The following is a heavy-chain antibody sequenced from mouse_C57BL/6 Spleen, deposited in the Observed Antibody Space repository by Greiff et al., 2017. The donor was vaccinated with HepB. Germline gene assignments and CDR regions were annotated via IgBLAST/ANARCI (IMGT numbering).Heavy chain of an antibody. D-gene: IGHD2-2*01. J-gene: IGHJ4*01. CDR1: GYTFTSYW. CDR2: IYPSDSET. V-gene: IGHV1-61*01. CDR3: ARDGYYYAMDY. Sequence: QVQLKQPGAELVRPGSSVKLSCKASGYTFTSYWMDWVKQRPGQGLEWIGNIYPSDSETHYNQKFKDKATLTVDTSSSTAYMQLSSLTSEDSAVYYCARDGYYYAMDYWGQGTSVTVSS.